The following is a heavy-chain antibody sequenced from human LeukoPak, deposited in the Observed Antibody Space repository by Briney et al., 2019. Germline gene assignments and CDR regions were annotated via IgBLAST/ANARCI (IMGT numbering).Heavy chain of an antibody. J-gene: IGHJ4*02. CDR2: IKSKTDGGTT. CDR1: GFTFSNAW. V-gene: IGHV3-15*01. Sequence: PGGSLRLSCAASGFTFSNAWMSWVRQAPGNRLEWVGRIKSKTDGGTTDYAAPVKGRFTISRDDSKNTLYLQMNSLKTEDTAVYYCTTDNYDFWTDYFDYWGQGTLVTVSS. CDR3: TTDNYDFWTDYFDY. D-gene: IGHD3/OR15-3a*01.